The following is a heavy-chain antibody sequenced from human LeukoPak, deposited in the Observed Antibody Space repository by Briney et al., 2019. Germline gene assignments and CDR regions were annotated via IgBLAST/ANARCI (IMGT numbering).Heavy chain of an antibody. V-gene: IGHV4-34*01. Sequence: PSETLSLTCAVYGGSFSGYYWSWIRQPPGKGLEWIGEINHSGSTNYNPSLKSRVTISVDTSKNQFSLKLSSVTAADTAVYYCVMTTTVGPVVDYWGQGTLVTVSS. CDR1: GGSFSGYY. CDR3: VMTTTVGPVVDY. D-gene: IGHD4-23*01. CDR2: INHSGST. J-gene: IGHJ4*02.